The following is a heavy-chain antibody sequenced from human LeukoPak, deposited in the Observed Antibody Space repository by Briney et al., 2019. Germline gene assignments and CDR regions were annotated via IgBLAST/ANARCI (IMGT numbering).Heavy chain of an antibody. Sequence: GSSVKVSCKASGGTFSSYAISWVRRAPGQGLEWMGGIIPIFGTANYAQKFQGRVTITTDESTSAAYMELSSLRSEDTAVYYCARSSGYYYLNWFDPWGQGTLVTVSS. CDR1: GGTFSSYA. J-gene: IGHJ5*02. V-gene: IGHV1-69*05. CDR3: ARSSGYYYLNWFDP. CDR2: IIPIFGTA. D-gene: IGHD3-22*01.